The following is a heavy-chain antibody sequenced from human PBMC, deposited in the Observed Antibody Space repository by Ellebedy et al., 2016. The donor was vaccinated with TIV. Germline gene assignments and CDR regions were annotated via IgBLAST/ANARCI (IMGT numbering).Heavy chain of an antibody. V-gene: IGHV3-53*01. CDR3: AGGSHLPYYYGMDV. D-gene: IGHD3-16*01. Sequence: GESLKISXAASGFTVSSNSMSWVRQAPGKGLEWVSVIYSGGSTYYADSVKGRFTISRDNSKNTLYLQMNSLRAEDTAVYYCAGGSHLPYYYGMDVWGQGTTVTVSS. J-gene: IGHJ6*02. CDR2: IYSGGST. CDR1: GFTVSSNS.